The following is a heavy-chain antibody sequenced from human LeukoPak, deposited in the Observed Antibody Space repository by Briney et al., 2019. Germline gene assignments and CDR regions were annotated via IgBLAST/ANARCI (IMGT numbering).Heavy chain of an antibody. V-gene: IGHV4-59*01. CDR1: GGSISSYY. CDR3: ARGYSYDPYYFDY. CDR2: IYYSGST. Sequence: SETLSLTCTVSGGSISSYYWGWIRQPPGKGLEWIGYIYYSGSTNYNPSLKSRVTISVDTSKNQFSLKLSSVTAADTAVYYCARGYSYDPYYFDYWGQGTLVTVSS. J-gene: IGHJ4*02. D-gene: IGHD5-18*01.